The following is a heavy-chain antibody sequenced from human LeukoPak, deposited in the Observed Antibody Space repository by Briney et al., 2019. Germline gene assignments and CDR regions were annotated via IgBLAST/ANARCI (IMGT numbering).Heavy chain of an antibody. CDR3: ANTVVRGVASMDV. CDR1: GFTFSSYV. J-gene: IGHJ6*02. Sequence: GGPLRLSCAASGFTFSSYVMGWVRQAPGKGLEWVSAISGSGTTTYYADAVKGRFTISRDNSRNTLYLQMHSLGAEDTAVYYCANTVVRGVASMDVWGQGTTVTVS. D-gene: IGHD3-10*01. CDR2: ISGSGTTT. V-gene: IGHV3-23*01.